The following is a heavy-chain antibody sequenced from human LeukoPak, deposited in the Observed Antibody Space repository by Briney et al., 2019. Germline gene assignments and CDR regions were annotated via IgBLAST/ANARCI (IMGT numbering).Heavy chain of an antibody. CDR1: GASGSSHF. D-gene: IGHD1-26*01. CDR3: AKDVSGTYFAFDV. V-gene: IGHV4-59*02. Sequence: PSETLSLTGGVSGASGSSHFWSWIRQTPGMGLEGIGYISNRGSTGCNPSLRSRVTISVDAPKNEVSLNLRSVSAADTAVYYCAKDVSGTYFAFDVWGQGRTV. J-gene: IGHJ3*01. CDR2: ISNRGST.